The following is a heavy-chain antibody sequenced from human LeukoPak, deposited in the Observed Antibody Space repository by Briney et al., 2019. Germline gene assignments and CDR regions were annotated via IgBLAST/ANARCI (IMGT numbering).Heavy chain of an antibody. CDR1: EITLDYYA. Sequence: PGGSLRLSCAASEITLDYYAMTWVRQAPGKGLEWVAFIWYDGSDKYYADSVKDRFTISRDNSKNTLHLQMSSLRAEDAGVYYCAKGSWAVPAHYGGQGTLVTVSS. J-gene: IGHJ4*02. CDR2: IWYDGSDK. D-gene: IGHD6-19*01. V-gene: IGHV3-30*02. CDR3: AKGSWAVPAHY.